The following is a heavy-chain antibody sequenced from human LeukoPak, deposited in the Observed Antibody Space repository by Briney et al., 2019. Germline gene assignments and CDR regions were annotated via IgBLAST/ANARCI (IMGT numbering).Heavy chain of an antibody. D-gene: IGHD1-26*01. CDR1: GFTFSSYS. Sequence: GGSLRLSCAASGFTFSSYSMDWVRQAPGKGLEWVSSISSSSSYIYYADSVKGRFTISRDNAKNSLYLQMNSLRAEDTAVYYCARDLTVGATVRYFDYWGQGTLVTVSS. CDR2: ISSSSSYI. V-gene: IGHV3-21*01. CDR3: ARDLTVGATVRYFDY. J-gene: IGHJ4*02.